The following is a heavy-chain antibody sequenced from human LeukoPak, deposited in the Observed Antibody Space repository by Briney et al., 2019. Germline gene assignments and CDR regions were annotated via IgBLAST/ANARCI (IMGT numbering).Heavy chain of an antibody. J-gene: IGHJ2*01. D-gene: IGHD3-22*01. V-gene: IGHV3-23*01. CDR2: ISGSGGTT. Sequence: GGSLRLSCAASGFTFSRYAMSWVRQPPGKGLEWVSTISGSGGTTYYADSVKGRFTISRDNSKNTLYLQMNSLRAEDTAVYYCARRPYYYDSSGYYLDWYFDLWGRGTLVTVSS. CDR3: ARRPYYYDSSGYYLDWYFDL. CDR1: GFTFSRYA.